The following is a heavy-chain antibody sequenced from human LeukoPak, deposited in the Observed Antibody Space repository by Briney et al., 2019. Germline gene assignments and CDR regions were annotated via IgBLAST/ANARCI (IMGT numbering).Heavy chain of an antibody. CDR1: GFTFSSYT. CDR3: ARGALRYSDY. V-gene: IGHV3-48*02. D-gene: IGHD3-9*01. J-gene: IGHJ4*02. CDR2: ISSSSAI. Sequence: GGSLRLSCAASGFTFSSYTMSWVRQAPGKGLEWVSSISSSSAIYYAASVKGRFTISRDNAKNSLYLQMNSLRDEDTAVYYCARGALRYSDYWGQGTLVTVSS.